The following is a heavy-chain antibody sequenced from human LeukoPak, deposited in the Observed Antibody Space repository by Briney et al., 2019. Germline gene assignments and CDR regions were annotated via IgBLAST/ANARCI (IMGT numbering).Heavy chain of an antibody. D-gene: IGHD2-15*01. CDR1: GFTFSSFA. J-gene: IGHJ4*02. Sequence: QPGGSLRLSCAASGFTFSSFAMHWVRQAPGKGLEWVSNISVSGGSTYYADSVKGRFTISGDISKNTLYLHMNSLRVEDTAVYYCVKGTFGGKSGLFDYWGQGTLVTVSS. CDR2: ISVSGGST. CDR3: VKGTFGGKSGLFDY. V-gene: IGHV3-23*01.